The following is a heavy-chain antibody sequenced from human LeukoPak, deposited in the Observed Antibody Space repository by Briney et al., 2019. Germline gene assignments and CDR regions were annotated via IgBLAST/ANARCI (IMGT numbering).Heavy chain of an antibody. CDR3: GRVNSNYVDY. D-gene: IGHD4-11*01. CDR2: IFHTGST. Sequence: SQTLSLTCTVSGGSLSSGGFYWGWIRQPPGKGLEWIGYIFHTGSTYYNPSLKSRVTISIDASKDHFSLRLSSVTAADTAVYFCGRVNSNYVDYWGQGTLVTVSS. CDR1: GGSLSSGGFY. J-gene: IGHJ4*02. V-gene: IGHV4-30-2*01.